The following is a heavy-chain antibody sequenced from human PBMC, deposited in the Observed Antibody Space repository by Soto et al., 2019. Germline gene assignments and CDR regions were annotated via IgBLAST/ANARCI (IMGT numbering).Heavy chain of an antibody. J-gene: IGHJ4*02. CDR2: IYHSGNT. Sequence: ASETLSLTCAVSGYSISSGYYWGWIRQSPGKGLEWIGSIYHSGNTYYNPSLKSRVTISVDTSKNQFSLKLSSVTAADTAVYYCARIDYDGDHWGQGTLVTVSS. CDR3: ARIDYDGDH. V-gene: IGHV4-38-2*01. D-gene: IGHD4-17*01. CDR1: GYSISSGYY.